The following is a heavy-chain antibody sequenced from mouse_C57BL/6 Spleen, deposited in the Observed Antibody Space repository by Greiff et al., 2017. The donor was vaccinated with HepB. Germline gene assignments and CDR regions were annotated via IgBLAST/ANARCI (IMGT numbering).Heavy chain of an antibody. Sequence: VQLQQSGPELVKPGASVKISCKASGYTFTDYYMNWVKQSHGKSLEWIGDINPNNGGTSYNQKFKGKATLTVDKSSSTAYMELRSLTSEDSAVYYCARRGYYWYFDVWGTGTTVTVSS. CDR2: INPNNGGT. CDR3: ARRGYYWYFDV. V-gene: IGHV1-26*01. J-gene: IGHJ1*03. D-gene: IGHD2-2*01. CDR1: GYTFTDYY.